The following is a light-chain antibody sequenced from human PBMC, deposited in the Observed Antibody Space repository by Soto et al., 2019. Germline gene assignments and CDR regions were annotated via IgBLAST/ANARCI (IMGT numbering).Light chain of an antibody. CDR3: CSYAGSYTFFL. J-gene: IGLJ1*01. Sequence: LTKPRSVYGSPVQSGTISCNGANTDVGGYNYVSWYRQHPGKAPQLMIYDVTKRPSGVPDRFSGSKSGNTASLTISGLQSEDEADYYCCSYAGSYTFFLFGTGTKVTVL. CDR1: NTDVGGYNY. V-gene: IGLV2-11*01. CDR2: DVT.